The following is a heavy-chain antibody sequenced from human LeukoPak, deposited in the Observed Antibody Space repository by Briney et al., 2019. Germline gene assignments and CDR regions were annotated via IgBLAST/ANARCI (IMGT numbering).Heavy chain of an antibody. CDR3: AKAIRPGISGLDAFDI. J-gene: IGHJ3*02. V-gene: IGHV4-34*01. CDR2: INRSGST. D-gene: IGHD3-10*01. Sequence: SETLSLTCAVYGGFFSGYYLNWIRQPPGKGLEWIGEINRSGSTNYNPSLKSRVTISGDRSKNQISLKLRSVTAADTAVYYCAKAIRPGISGLDAFDIWGQGTTVTVSS. CDR1: GGFFSGYY.